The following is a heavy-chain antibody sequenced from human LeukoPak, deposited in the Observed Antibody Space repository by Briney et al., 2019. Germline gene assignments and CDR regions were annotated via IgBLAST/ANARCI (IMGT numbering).Heavy chain of an antibody. V-gene: IGHV3-30*18. CDR1: GFTFSSYG. D-gene: IGHD1-26*01. CDR3: AKDPGASVGATSVP. CDR2: ISYDGSNK. Sequence: GRSLRLSCAASGFTFSSYGMHWVRQAPGKGLEWVAVISYDGSNKYYADSVKGRFTISRDNSKNTLYLQMNSLRAEDTAVYYCAKDPGASVGATSVPWGQGTLVTVSS. J-gene: IGHJ5*02.